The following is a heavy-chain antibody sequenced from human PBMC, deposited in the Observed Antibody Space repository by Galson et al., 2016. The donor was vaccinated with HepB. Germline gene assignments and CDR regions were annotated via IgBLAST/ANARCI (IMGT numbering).Heavy chain of an antibody. CDR2: IHXSGAYT. D-gene: IGHD3-9*01. V-gene: IGHV1-46*01. J-gene: IGHJ4*02. Sequence: SCKASDNTFSKDYIHWVRQAPGPGLQWLGTIHXSGAYTTYAQRFDGRVTMTRDTATNTVYMELRALTSKDTAVYYCARANYNLLTGYYSGLDHWGQGTLVTVSS. CDR1: DNTFSKDY. CDR3: ARANYNLLTGYYSGLDH.